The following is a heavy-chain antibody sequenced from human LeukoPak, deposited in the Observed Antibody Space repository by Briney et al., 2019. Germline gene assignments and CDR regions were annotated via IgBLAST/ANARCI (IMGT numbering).Heavy chain of an antibody. CDR1: GFTFSSYG. CDR3: AKDKSASGSYVDY. CDR2: ISYDGSNK. Sequence: GGSLRLSCAASGFTFSSYGMRWVRQAPGKGLEWVAVISYDGSNKYYADSVKGRFTISRDNSKNTLYLQMNSLRTEDTAVYYCAKDKSASGSYVDYWGQGTLVTVSS. D-gene: IGHD1-26*01. J-gene: IGHJ4*02. V-gene: IGHV3-30*18.